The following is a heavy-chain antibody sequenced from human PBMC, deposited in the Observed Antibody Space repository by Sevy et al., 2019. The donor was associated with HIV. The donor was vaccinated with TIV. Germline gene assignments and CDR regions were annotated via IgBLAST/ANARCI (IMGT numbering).Heavy chain of an antibody. CDR1: GGSFSSYA. Sequence: ASVKVSCKTSGGSFSSYAISWVRQAPGQGLEWMGGIIPIFGTTTYTQRFQGRITITAEISTGTAYMELSSLTSEDTAVYYCARVPPTSSRYYYYYMNVWGKGTAVTVSS. CDR3: ARVPPTSSRYYYYYMNV. CDR2: IIPIFGTT. D-gene: IGHD3-9*01. V-gene: IGHV1-69*06. J-gene: IGHJ6*03.